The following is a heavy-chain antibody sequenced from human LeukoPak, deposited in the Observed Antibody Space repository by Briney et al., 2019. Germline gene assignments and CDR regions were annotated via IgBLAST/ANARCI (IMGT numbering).Heavy chain of an antibody. V-gene: IGHV3-53*01. Sequence: GGSLRLSCAASGFTVSSNYMSWVRQAPGKGLEWVSVIYNSGGTYYEVSAKGRFTISRDNSKNTLYLQMNSQRAEDTAVYYCARYVRYCSGGSCSSWGPGPLVSVSS. CDR1: GFTVSSNY. CDR3: ARYVRYCSGGSCSS. D-gene: IGHD2-15*01. J-gene: IGHJ4*02. CDR2: IYNSGGT.